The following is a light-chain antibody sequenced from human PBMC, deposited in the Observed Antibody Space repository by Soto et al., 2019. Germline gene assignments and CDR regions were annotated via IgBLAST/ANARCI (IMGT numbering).Light chain of an antibody. CDR3: QQYSCSPRS. V-gene: IGKV3-20*01. J-gene: IGKJ1*01. CDR1: QSLRNSY. Sequence: EIVLTQSPGTLSLSPGESAPLSCRANQSLRNSYVAWYQQKPGQAPRLLVYCADTRGTGIPDRFSGSGSGPDFSLTIISQEPEEVALYYCQQYSCSPRSFGQGTKVE. CDR2: CAD.